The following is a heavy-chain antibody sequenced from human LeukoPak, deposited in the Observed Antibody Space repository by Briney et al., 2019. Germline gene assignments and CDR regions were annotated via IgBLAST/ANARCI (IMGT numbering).Heavy chain of an antibody. CDR1: GAFITTSHW. J-gene: IGHJ4*02. CDR2: IYHSGTT. Sequence: SETLSLTCAVSGAFITTSHWWSWARQPPGKGLAWIGEIYHSGTTNYNPSLQSRVTMSVDKSKNQFSLKLSSVTAADTAVYYCATYFYGEYGSYYFDYWGQGTLVTVSS. D-gene: IGHD4-17*01. V-gene: IGHV4-4*02. CDR3: ATYFYGEYGSYYFDY.